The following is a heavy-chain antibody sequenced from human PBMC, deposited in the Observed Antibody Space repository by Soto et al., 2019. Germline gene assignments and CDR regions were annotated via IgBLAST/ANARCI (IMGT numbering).Heavy chain of an antibody. CDR1: GFTFSSYA. CDR2: ISYDGINK. V-gene: IGHV3-30-3*01. CDR3: GRDPDHGCDSGSFDI. Sequence: QVQLVESGGGVVQPGRSLRLSCAASGFTFSSYALHWVRQAPGKGLEWVAVISYDGINKYYADSVKGRFTISRDNSKDTVYLQMNSLRAEDTAVYYCGRDPDHGCDSGSFDIWGQGTMVTVSS. D-gene: IGHD2-21*02. J-gene: IGHJ3*02.